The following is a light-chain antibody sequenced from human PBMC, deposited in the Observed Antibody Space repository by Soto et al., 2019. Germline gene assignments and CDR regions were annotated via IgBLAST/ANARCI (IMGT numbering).Light chain of an antibody. J-gene: IGKJ4*01. CDR1: QSVSSY. Sequence: EIVLTQSPSTLSLSPGERATLSCRASQSVSSYLAWYQQKPGQAPKLLIYDASNRATGSPARFSGSGSGTAFTITNSSREPEDFAVYYYQQRNNSHSLTFGGGTKVEIK. CDR3: QQRNNSHSLT. CDR2: DAS. V-gene: IGKV3-11*01.